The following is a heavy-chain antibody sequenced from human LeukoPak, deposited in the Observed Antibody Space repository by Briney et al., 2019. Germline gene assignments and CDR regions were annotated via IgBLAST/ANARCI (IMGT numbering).Heavy chain of an antibody. CDR1: GYTFTSYG. V-gene: IGHV1-18*01. Sequence: ASVKVSCKASGYTFTSYGISWVRQAPGQGLEWMGWISAYNGNTNYAQKLQGRVTMTTDTSTSTAYMELRSLRPDDTAVYYCARDYSLLLWFGESVNWFDPWGQGTLVTVSS. D-gene: IGHD3-10*01. CDR2: ISAYNGNT. J-gene: IGHJ5*02. CDR3: ARDYSLLLWFGESVNWFDP.